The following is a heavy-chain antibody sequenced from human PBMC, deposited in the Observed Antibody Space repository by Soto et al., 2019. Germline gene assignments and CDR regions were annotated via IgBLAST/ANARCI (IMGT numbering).Heavy chain of an antibody. Sequence: GGALRLSCPASGFTFSSYSMNWVRQAPGKGLEWVSSISSSSSYIYYADSVKGRFTISRDNAKNSLYLQMNSLRAEDTAVYYCARDQPLWFVDHWGQGPLVTVSS. V-gene: IGHV3-21*01. CDR2: ISSSSSYI. CDR1: GFTFSSYS. CDR3: ARDQPLWFVDH. J-gene: IGHJ5*02. D-gene: IGHD3-10*01.